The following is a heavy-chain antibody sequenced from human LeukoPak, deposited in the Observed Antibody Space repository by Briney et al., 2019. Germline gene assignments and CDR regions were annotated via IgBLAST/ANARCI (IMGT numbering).Heavy chain of an antibody. CDR2: IYYRGNT. D-gene: IGHD1-26*01. V-gene: IGHV4-39*07. CDR1: GFTFSSYA. Sequence: LRLACAASGFTFSSYAMHWVRQAPGKGLEWIGSIYYRGNTFYNPSLRNRVSISIDTSKGRFSLNLNSVTAADTAVYFCTRDREHGTQDSWGQGTLVTVS. J-gene: IGHJ4*02. CDR3: TRDREHGTQDS.